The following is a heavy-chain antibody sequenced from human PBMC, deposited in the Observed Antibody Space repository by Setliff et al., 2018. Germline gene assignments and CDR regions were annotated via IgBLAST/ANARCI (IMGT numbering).Heavy chain of an antibody. D-gene: IGHD4-17*01. V-gene: IGHV1-18*01. J-gene: IGHJ4*02. CDR3: ARIDYGGNSVYFDY. Sequence: ASVKVSCKASGYTFFAYGINWVRQAPGQGLEWMGWISPYNSNTLYAQKFQGRVTMTTDTSTSTAYMELRSLRSDDTAMYYCARIDYGGNSVYFDYWGQGTLVTVPQ. CDR1: GYTFFAYG. CDR2: ISPYNSNT.